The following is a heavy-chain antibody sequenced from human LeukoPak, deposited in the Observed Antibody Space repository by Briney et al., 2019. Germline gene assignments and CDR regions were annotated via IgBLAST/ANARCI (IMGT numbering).Heavy chain of an antibody. CDR3: ARTYYYGSGSYYP. V-gene: IGHV4-34*01. J-gene: IGHJ5*02. CDR1: GGSFSGYY. CDR2: INHSGST. D-gene: IGHD3-10*01. Sequence: PSETLSLTCAVYGGSFSGYYWSWIRQPPGKGLEWIGEINHSGSTNYNPSLKSRVTISVNTSKNQFSLKLSSVTAADTAVYYCARTYYYGSGSYYPWGQGTLVTASS.